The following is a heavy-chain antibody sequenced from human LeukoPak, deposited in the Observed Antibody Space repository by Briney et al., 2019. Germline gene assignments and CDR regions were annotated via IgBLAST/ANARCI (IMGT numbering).Heavy chain of an antibody. CDR1: GYTFTGYY. CDR2: INPNSGGT. D-gene: IGHD3-22*01. Sequence: ASVKVSCKASGYTFTGYYMHWVRQAPGQGLEWMGWINPNSGGTNYAQKFQGRVTMTRGTSISTAYMELSSLRSEDTAVYYCAKDEKGYYHDTSGYPDAFDIWGQGTMVTVSS. V-gene: IGHV1-2*02. CDR3: AKDEKGYYHDTSGYPDAFDI. J-gene: IGHJ3*02.